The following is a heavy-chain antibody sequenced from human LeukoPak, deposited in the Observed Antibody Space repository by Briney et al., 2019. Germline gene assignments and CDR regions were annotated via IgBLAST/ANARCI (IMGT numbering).Heavy chain of an antibody. V-gene: IGHV3-53*01. Sequence: AGGSLRLSCAASGFTVSSNYMSWVRQAPGKGLEWVSVIYSGGSTYYADSVKGRFTISRDNSKNTLYLQINSLRAEDTAVYYCARAAEQWLLTFDYWGQGTLVTVSS. J-gene: IGHJ4*02. D-gene: IGHD6-19*01. CDR2: IYSGGST. CDR1: GFTVSSNY. CDR3: ARAAEQWLLTFDY.